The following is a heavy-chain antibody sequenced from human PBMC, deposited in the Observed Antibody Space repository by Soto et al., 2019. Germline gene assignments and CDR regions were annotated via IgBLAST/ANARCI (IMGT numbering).Heavy chain of an antibody. CDR2: IYYSGST. CDR1: GGSISSYY. V-gene: IGHV4-59*08. Sequence: PSETLSLTCTVSGGSISSYYWSWIRQPPGKGLEWIGYIYYSGSTNYNPSLKSRVTISVDTSKNQFSLKLSSVTAADTAVYYCARRGDGYNRNEYFQHWGQGTLVTVSS. J-gene: IGHJ1*01. D-gene: IGHD5-12*01. CDR3: ARRGDGYNRNEYFQH.